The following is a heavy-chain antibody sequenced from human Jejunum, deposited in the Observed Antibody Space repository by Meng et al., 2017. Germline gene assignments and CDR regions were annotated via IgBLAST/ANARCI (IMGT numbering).Heavy chain of an antibody. CDR2: IFNSGST. CDR3: ARGAGDRFDF. J-gene: IGHJ4*02. D-gene: IGHD4-17*01. CDR1: GGSMSSSYYS. Sequence: QLQLQESGPGLVKPSEPLSLTCVVSGGSMSSSYYSWGWIRQPPGKGLEWIGYIFNSGSTHFNPSLKSRVTISMDSSKNQFSLNLTSVTAGDTAVYYCARGAGDRFDFWGRGTLVTVSS. V-gene: IGHV4-30-2*01.